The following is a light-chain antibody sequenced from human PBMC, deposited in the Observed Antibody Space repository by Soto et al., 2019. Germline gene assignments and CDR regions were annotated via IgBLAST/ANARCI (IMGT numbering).Light chain of an antibody. CDR2: RAS. V-gene: IGKV3-20*01. J-gene: IGKJ5*01. CDR3: QQYDRLPLT. Sequence: EIVLTQSPGTLSLSPGERATLSCRASQSISTAYLTWYQQKPGQAPRLLIYRASNRATGIPDRFSGSESGTDYTLTISRLEPEDFAVYYCQQYDRLPLTFGQGTRLEIK. CDR1: QSISTAY.